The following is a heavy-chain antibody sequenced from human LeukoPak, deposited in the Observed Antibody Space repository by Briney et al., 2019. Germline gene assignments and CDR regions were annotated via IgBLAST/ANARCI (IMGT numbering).Heavy chain of an antibody. CDR3: ARELLRHDILTGSYFDY. Sequence: SETLSLTCTVSGGSISSSSYYWGWIRQPPGKGLEWIGSIYYSGSTNYNPSLKSRVTISVDTSKNQFSLKLSSVTAADTAVYYCARELLRHDILTGSYFDYWGQGTLVTVSS. CDR1: GGSISSSSYY. J-gene: IGHJ4*02. CDR2: IYYSGST. V-gene: IGHV4-39*07. D-gene: IGHD3-9*01.